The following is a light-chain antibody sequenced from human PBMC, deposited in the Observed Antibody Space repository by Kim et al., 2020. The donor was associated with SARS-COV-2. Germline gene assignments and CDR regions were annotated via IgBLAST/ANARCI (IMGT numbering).Light chain of an antibody. CDR1: SRDIGAYNY. Sequence: GQSITISCPGTSRDIGAYNYVSWYQQYTDKAPKLIIFDVNNRPSGVSNRFSGSKSGNTASLTISGLQADDEADYYCCSHAAGSAYVFGTGTKVTVL. J-gene: IGLJ1*01. CDR2: DVN. CDR3: CSHAAGSAYV. V-gene: IGLV2-14*03.